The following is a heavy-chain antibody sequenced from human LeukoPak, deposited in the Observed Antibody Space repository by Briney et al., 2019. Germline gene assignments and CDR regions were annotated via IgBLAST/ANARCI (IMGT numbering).Heavy chain of an antibody. J-gene: IGHJ4*02. CDR1: GFTFSSNY. CDR2: IYTGGSA. V-gene: IGHV3-53*01. D-gene: IGHD6-19*01. Sequence: GGSLRLSCAASGFTFSSNYMNWVRQAPGKGLEWVSVIYTGGSAYYADSVKGRFTISRDNSKNMLYLQMNSLRAEDTAVYYCARAHSSSDYFDYWGQGILVIVSS. CDR3: ARAHSSSDYFDY.